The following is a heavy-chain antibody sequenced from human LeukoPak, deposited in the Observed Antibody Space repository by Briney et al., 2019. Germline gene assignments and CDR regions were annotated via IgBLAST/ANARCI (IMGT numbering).Heavy chain of an antibody. CDR3: ASGMRVGPNI. J-gene: IGHJ4*02. V-gene: IGHV3-21*05. CDR1: GFTFSGYT. Sequence: PGGSLRLSCAASGFTFSGYTMNWVRQAPGKGLEWVSYISPDSTQIYYADSVKGRFTISRGNAKNSLYLQMNSLRAEDTAVYYCASGMRVGPNIWGQGTLVTVSS. CDR2: ISPDSTQI. D-gene: IGHD1-26*01.